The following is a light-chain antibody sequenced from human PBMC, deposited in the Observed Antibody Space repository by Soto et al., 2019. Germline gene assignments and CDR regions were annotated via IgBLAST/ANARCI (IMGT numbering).Light chain of an antibody. V-gene: IGKV1-39*01. Sequence: DIQMTQPPSSLSASVGDRVTITCRASQSIGDNLNWYQQKPGTAPNLLIYAASSLQSGVPSRFSGSGSGTDFTLTISNLQPEDFVTYFCQQCFNTPPTFGGGTKVESK. CDR3: QQCFNTPPT. CDR1: QSIGDN. CDR2: AAS. J-gene: IGKJ4*01.